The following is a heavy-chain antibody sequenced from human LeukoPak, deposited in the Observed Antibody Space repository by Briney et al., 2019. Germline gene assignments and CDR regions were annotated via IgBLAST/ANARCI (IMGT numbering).Heavy chain of an antibody. CDR2: INQDESAK. J-gene: IGHJ4*02. CDR1: GFTFSSYW. D-gene: IGHD5-12*01. V-gene: IGHV3-7*01. Sequence: PGGSLRLSCAASGFTFSSYWMSWVRQAPGKGLEWVASINQDESAKFYVDSVKGRFTISRDNAKNSLYLKMNSLRAEDTAMYYCAREKWGFSGYDSAIFDYWGQGTLVTVSS. CDR3: AREKWGFSGYDSAIFDY.